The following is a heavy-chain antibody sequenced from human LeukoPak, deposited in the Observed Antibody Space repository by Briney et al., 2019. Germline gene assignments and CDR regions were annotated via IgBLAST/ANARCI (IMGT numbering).Heavy chain of an antibody. CDR2: ISGSGGST. CDR1: GFTFSDYY. J-gene: IGHJ2*01. V-gene: IGHV3-23*01. CDR3: AKTTYYDSSGYYVRYFDL. Sequence: GGSLRLSCAASGFTFSDYYMSWIRQAPGKGLEWVSAISGSGGSTYYADSVKGRFTISRDNSKNTLYLQMNSLRAEDTAVYYCAKTTYYDSSGYYVRYFDLWGRGTLVTVSS. D-gene: IGHD3-22*01.